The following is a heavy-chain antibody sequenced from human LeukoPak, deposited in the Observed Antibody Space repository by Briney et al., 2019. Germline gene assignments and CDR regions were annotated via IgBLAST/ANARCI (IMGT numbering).Heavy chain of an antibody. V-gene: IGHV3-21*01. D-gene: IGHD3-3*01. Sequence: PGGSLRLSCAASGFTFSKYSMTWVRQAPGKGLEWVSSISSSSSYIYYADSVKGRFTISRDNAKNSLYLQMNSLRAEDTAVYYCARDTGIRYYAFWSGYWFPFDYWGQGTLGTVSS. CDR2: ISSSSSYI. J-gene: IGHJ4*02. CDR3: ARDTGIRYYAFWSGYWFPFDY. CDR1: GFTFSKYS.